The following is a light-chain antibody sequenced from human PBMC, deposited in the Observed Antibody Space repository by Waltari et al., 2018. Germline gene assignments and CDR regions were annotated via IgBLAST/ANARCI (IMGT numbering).Light chain of an antibody. Sequence: VLTQSPGTLSLSPGERATLSCRASQSLTKRYLAWYQQKPGQAPRLLIYGASSRAAGIPDRFSGSGSWTNFTLTISRLEPEDFAVYYFQQYGSSIMYTFGQGTKLEIK. CDR3: QQYGSSIMYT. V-gene: IGKV3-20*01. CDR1: QSLTKRY. J-gene: IGKJ2*01. CDR2: GAS.